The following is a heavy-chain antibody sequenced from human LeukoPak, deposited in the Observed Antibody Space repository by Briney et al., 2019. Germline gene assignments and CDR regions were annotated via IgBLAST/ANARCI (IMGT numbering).Heavy chain of an antibody. CDR3: AKVGDYYDSSGYYILLDY. CDR2: ISGSGGST. Sequence: PGGSLRLSCAASEFTFSSYAMSWVRQAPGKGLEWVSAISGSGGSTYYADSVKGRFTISRDNSKNTLYLQMNSLRAEDTAVYYCAKVGDYYDSSGYYILLDYWGQGTLVTVSS. CDR1: EFTFSSYA. V-gene: IGHV3-23*01. D-gene: IGHD3-22*01. J-gene: IGHJ4*02.